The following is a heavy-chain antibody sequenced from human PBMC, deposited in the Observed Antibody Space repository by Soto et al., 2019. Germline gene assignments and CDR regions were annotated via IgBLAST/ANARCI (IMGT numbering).Heavy chain of an antibody. Sequence: QVQLVESGGGVVQPGRSLRLSCAASGFTFSSYAMHLVRQAPGKGLEWVAVISYDGSNKYYADSVKGRFTISRDNSKNTLYLQMNSLRAEDTAVYYCARDQNDGYNLATPDYWGQGTLVTVSS. V-gene: IGHV3-30-3*01. CDR3: ARDQNDGYNLATPDY. J-gene: IGHJ4*02. CDR1: GFTFSSYA. CDR2: ISYDGSNK. D-gene: IGHD5-12*01.